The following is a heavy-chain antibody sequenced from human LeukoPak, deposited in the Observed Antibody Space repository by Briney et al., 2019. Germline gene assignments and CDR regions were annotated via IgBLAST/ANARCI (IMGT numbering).Heavy chain of an antibody. D-gene: IGHD2-2*01. CDR2: MNPNSGTT. J-gene: IGHJ6*03. CDR1: GYTFTSYD. V-gene: IGHV1-8*03. CDR3: ARGLVVPAATHYYYYYMDV. Sequence: ASVKVSCKASGYTFTSYDINWVRQATGQGLEWMGWMNPNSGTTGYAQKFQGRVTITRNTSISTAYMELSSLRSEDTAVYYCARGLVVPAATHYYYYYMDVWGKGTTVTVSS.